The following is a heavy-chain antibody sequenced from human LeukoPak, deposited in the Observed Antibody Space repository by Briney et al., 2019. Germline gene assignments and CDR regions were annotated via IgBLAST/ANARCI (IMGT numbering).Heavy chain of an antibody. J-gene: IGHJ4*02. CDR3: ARTEYYFDN. Sequence: PSETLSLTCTVSGGSISSYYWSCIRQPPGKGLEWIGFIYYTGNTKYNPSLKSPVTISVDTSKNQFSLKLSSVTVADTAVYYCARTEYYFDNWGQGTLVTVSS. D-gene: IGHD3-10*01. CDR2: IYYTGNT. CDR1: GGSISSYY. V-gene: IGHV4-59*01.